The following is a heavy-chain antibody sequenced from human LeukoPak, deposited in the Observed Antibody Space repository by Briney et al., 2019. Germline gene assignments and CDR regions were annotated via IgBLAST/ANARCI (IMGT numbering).Heavy chain of an antibody. Sequence: PSETLSLTCAVYGGSFSGYYWSWIRQPAGKGPEWIGRIYTSGSTNYNPSLKSRVTMSVDTSKNQFSLKLSSVTAADTAVYYCARERSMVRGVSWFDPWGQGTLVTVSS. CDR1: GGSFSGYY. D-gene: IGHD3-10*01. V-gene: IGHV4-4*07. CDR3: ARERSMVRGVSWFDP. J-gene: IGHJ5*02. CDR2: IYTSGST.